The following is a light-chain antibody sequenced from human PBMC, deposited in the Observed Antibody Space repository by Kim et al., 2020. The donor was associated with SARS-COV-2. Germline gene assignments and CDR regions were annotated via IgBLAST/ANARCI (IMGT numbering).Light chain of an antibody. Sequence: DIQMTQSPSSLSASVRDRVTITCLASQGISKDLAWYQQKPGNAPKLLIFAASALQSGVPTRFSGSGSGTDFTLTISSLQPEDVATYYCQKYNGAPWTFGQGTKLEI. V-gene: IGKV1-27*01. CDR2: AAS. J-gene: IGKJ1*01. CDR1: QGISKD. CDR3: QKYNGAPWT.